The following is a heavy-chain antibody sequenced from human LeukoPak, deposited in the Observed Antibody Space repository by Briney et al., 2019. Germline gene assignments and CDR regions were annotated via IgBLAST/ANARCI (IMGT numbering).Heavy chain of an antibody. J-gene: IGHJ4*02. D-gene: IGHD3-10*01. V-gene: IGHV3-9*01. Sequence: GGSLRLSCAASEFTLSSYAMSWVRQAPGKGLEWVSGISWNSGSIGYADSVKGRFTISRDNAKNSLYLQMNSLRAEDTALYYCAKDPYGSGSYSYFDYWGQGTLVTVSS. CDR3: AKDPYGSGSYSYFDY. CDR2: ISWNSGSI. CDR1: EFTLSSYA.